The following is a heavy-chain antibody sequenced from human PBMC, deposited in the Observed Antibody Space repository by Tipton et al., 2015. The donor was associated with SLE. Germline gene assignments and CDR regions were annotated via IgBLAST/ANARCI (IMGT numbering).Heavy chain of an antibody. CDR2: IYYSGSSYYSGNT. CDR3: ARGEMDVFDI. V-gene: IGHV4-39*07. J-gene: IGHJ3*02. CDR1: GDSISSTTFY. Sequence: TLSLTCTVSGDSISSTTFYWGWVRQPPGKGLEWIGKIYYSGSSYYSGNTYYNPSLKSRVTISVDMSRHQFSLRLDSVTAADTALYYCARGEMDVFDIWGQGTVVSVSS.